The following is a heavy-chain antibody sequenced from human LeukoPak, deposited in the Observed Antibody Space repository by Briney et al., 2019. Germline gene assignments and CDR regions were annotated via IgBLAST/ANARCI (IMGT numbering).Heavy chain of an antibody. CDR2: IGSDSKT. V-gene: IGHV3-23*01. CDR1: GFTFSGFA. Sequence: GGSLRLSCAASGFTFSGFAMTWVRQAPGKGLEWVSSIGSDSKTHYSESVKGRFAISRDNSKNTLYLQMNSLRAEDTAVFYCAKPRGEEWLVGLYDAFDIWGQGTMVTVSS. J-gene: IGHJ3*02. CDR3: AKPRGEEWLVGLYDAFDI. D-gene: IGHD6-19*01.